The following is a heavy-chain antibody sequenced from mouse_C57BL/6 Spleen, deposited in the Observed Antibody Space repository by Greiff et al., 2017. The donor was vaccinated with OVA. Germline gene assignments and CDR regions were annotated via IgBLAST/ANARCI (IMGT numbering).Heavy chain of an antibody. CDR1: GYTFTSYW. V-gene: IGHV1-53*01. Sequence: QVQLQQPGTELVKPGASVKLSCKASGYTFTSYWMHWVKQRPGQGLEWIGNINPSTGGTTYNEKFKGKATLTVDKSSSTAYMQLRSLTSEDDAVYYCARCERLRPDFDVWGTGTTVTVSS. CDR2: INPSTGGT. CDR3: ARCERLRPDFDV. D-gene: IGHD2-4*01. J-gene: IGHJ1*03.